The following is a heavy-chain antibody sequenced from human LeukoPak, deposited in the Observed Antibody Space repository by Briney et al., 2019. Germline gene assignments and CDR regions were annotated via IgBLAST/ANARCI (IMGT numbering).Heavy chain of an antibody. Sequence: GESLKISCKASGYTFTHQWIGWVRQKSGSGLEWMGIIYPRDSDTRYSPSFQGHVSISAEPSIHTAYLEWSRLEASDTAIYYCARHSDVIGAIWGQGTLVTVSS. CDR3: ARHSDVIGAI. J-gene: IGHJ4*02. CDR2: IYPRDSDT. V-gene: IGHV5-51*01. CDR1: GYTFTHQW. D-gene: IGHD3-10*01.